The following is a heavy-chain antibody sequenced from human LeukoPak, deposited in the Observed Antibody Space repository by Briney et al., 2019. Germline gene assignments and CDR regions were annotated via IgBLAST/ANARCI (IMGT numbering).Heavy chain of an antibody. CDR2: ISGSGGST. Sequence: GGSLRLSCAASGFTFSNYAMTWVRQAPGKGLEWVSAISGSGGSTYYADSVKGRFTISRDNSKNTLYLQMNSLRAEDTAVYYCASRTYYYDSSGPSYFDYLGQGTLVTVSS. CDR3: ASRTYYYDSSGPSYFDY. CDR1: GFTFSNYA. V-gene: IGHV3-23*01. D-gene: IGHD3-22*01. J-gene: IGHJ4*02.